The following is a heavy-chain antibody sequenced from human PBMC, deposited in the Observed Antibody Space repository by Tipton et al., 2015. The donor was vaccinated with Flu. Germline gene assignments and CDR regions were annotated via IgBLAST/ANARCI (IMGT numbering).Heavy chain of an antibody. J-gene: IGHJ4*02. CDR2: INSNSGGT. CDR1: GYTFTGHY. CDR3: ARVWYVSGWALDY. D-gene: IGHD6-19*01. Sequence: QSGAEVKKPGASVKVFCKASGYTFTGHYIHWVRQAPGQGLEWMGWINSNSGGTNYAQNFQGRITMTRDTSITTAYMDLSRLRSDDTAIYYCARVWYVSGWALDYWGQGTQVTVSS. V-gene: IGHV1-2*02.